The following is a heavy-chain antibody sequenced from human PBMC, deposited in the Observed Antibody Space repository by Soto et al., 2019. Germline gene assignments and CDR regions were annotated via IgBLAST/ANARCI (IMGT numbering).Heavy chain of an antibody. V-gene: IGHV3-21*01. CDR1: GFNFITYS. CDR3: VRDGLDYYDTERLYFDK. Sequence: EVQLVESGGGPVRPGGSLKLSCAASGFNFITYSLSRVRQAPGKGLEWVASISSSAVYIDYADSVKGRFTISRDNANNSSYLHMNSLRAEHTATYYCVRDGLDYYDTERLYFDKWGQGTLVTVSS. J-gene: IGHJ4*02. D-gene: IGHD3-22*01. CDR2: ISSSAVYI.